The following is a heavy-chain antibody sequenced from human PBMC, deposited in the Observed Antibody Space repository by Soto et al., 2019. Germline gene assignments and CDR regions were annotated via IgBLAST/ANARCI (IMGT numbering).Heavy chain of an antibody. Sequence: QMQLVQSGPEVKKPGTSVKVSCKASGFTFTSSAVQWVRQARGQRLEWIGWIVVGSGNTNYAQKFQERVTITRDMSTSTAYMELSSLRSEDTAVYYCAAGYCISTSCYASVGSFDIWGQGTMVTVSS. CDR3: AAGYCISTSCYASVGSFDI. CDR1: GFTFTSSA. J-gene: IGHJ3*02. V-gene: IGHV1-58*01. CDR2: IVVGSGNT. D-gene: IGHD2-2*01.